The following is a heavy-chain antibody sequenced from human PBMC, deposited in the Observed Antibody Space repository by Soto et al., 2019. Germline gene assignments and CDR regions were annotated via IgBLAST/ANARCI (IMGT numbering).Heavy chain of an antibody. CDR2: IKEDGSEK. CDR3: ARDPAPVGYRGLDV. J-gene: IGHJ6*02. V-gene: IGHV3-7*01. Sequence: VGSLRLSCAASGFTFSSSWMTWVRQAPGKGLAWVADIKEDGSEKYYVDSVKGRFTISRDNTNESLYLQMNSLRAEDTAVYYCARDPAPVGYRGLDVWGQGTTVTVSS. CDR1: GFTFSSSW. D-gene: IGHD5-12*01.